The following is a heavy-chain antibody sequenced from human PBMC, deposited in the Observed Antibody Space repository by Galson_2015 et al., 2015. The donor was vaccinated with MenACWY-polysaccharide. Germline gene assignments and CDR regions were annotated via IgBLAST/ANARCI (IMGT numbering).Heavy chain of an antibody. CDR3: ARDNWDDY. CDR1: GFTFSNYV. J-gene: IGHJ4*02. D-gene: IGHD7-27*01. V-gene: IGHV3-7*01. CDR2: IKQDGSEG. Sequence: SLRLSCAVSGFTFSNYVMSWVRQAPGKGLEWVANIKQDGSEGWYVESVKGRFTISRDNAKNSLYLQMNSLRVEDTAVYFCARDNWDDYWGQGT.